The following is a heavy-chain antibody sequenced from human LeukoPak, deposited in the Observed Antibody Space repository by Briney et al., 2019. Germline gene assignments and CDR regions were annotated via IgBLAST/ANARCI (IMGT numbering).Heavy chain of an antibody. CDR3: ARDGHGAAAGYYYYYYMDV. CDR2: ISAYNGNT. D-gene: IGHD6-13*01. V-gene: IGHV1-18*01. Sequence: GASVKVSCKASGYTFTSYGISWVRQAPGQGLEWMGWISAYNGNTNYAQKLQGRVTMTTDTSTSTAYMELRSLRSDDTAVYYCARDGHGAAAGYYYYYYMDVWGKGTTVTISS. CDR1: GYTFTSYG. J-gene: IGHJ6*03.